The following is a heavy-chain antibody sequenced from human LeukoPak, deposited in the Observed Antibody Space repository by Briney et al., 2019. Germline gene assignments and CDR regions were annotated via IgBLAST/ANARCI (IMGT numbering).Heavy chain of an antibody. Sequence: PSETLSLTCAVYGGSFSGYYWSWIRQPPGKGLEWIGEINHSGSTNYNPSLKSRVTISVDTSKNQFSLKLSSVTAADTAVYYCARGLDAYYYYYGMDVWGQGTTVTVSS. CDR3: ARGLDAYYYYYGMDV. J-gene: IGHJ6*02. D-gene: IGHD1-1*01. CDR2: INHSGST. CDR1: GGSFSGYY. V-gene: IGHV4-34*01.